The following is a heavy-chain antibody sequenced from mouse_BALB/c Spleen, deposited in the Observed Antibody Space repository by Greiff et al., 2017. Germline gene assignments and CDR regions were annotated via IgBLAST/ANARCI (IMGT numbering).Heavy chain of an antibody. CDR1: GFTFSSYA. D-gene: IGHD2-1*01. V-gene: IGHV5-9-4*01. CDR2: ISSGGSYT. Sequence: EVKVVESGGGLVKPGGSLKLSCAASGFTFSSYAMSWVRQSPEKRLEWVAEISSGGSYTYYPDTVTGRFTISRDNAKNTLYLEMSSLRSEDTAMYYCAREGGNPYAMDYWGQGTSVTVSS. CDR3: AREGGNPYAMDY. J-gene: IGHJ4*01.